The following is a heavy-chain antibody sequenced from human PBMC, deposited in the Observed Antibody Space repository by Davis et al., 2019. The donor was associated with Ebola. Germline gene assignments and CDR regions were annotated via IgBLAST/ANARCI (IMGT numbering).Heavy chain of an antibody. CDR3: AKGDTGSSTYDF. J-gene: IGHJ4*02. V-gene: IGHV4-59*12. CDR1: GGSISRDF. D-gene: IGHD6-6*01. CDR2: ISYSGST. Sequence: PSETLSLTCTVSGGSISRDFWSWIRQTPGQGLEWIGHISYSGSTDHNPSLKSRVTISIDTSRKHFSLKLSSVTAEDTALYYCAKGDTGSSTYDFWGQGTLVTVSS.